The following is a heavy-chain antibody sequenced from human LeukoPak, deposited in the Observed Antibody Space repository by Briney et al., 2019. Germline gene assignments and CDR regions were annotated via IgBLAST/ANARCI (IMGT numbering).Heavy chain of an antibody. Sequence: GGSLRLSCAASGFTFSSYGMHWVRQAPGKGLEWVAVIWYDGSNEYYADSVKGRFTISRDNSKNTLYLQMNSLRAEDTAVYYCARGQYKYSSSSSDYWGQGTLVTVSS. V-gene: IGHV3-33*01. J-gene: IGHJ4*02. CDR1: GFTFSSYG. CDR3: ARGQYKYSSSSSDY. D-gene: IGHD6-6*01. CDR2: IWYDGSNE.